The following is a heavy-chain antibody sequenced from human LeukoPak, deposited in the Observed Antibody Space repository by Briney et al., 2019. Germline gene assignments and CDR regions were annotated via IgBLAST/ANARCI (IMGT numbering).Heavy chain of an antibody. CDR3: ARKMKTGDRVGTFDI. D-gene: IGHD1-1*01. CDR2: ISSSGSTI. J-gene: IGHJ3*02. CDR1: GFGFGNYA. Sequence: PGGSLRLSCAASGFGFGNYAMHWVRQAPGKGLEWVSYISSSGSTIYYADSVKGRFTISRDNAKNSLYLQMNSLRAEDTAVYYCARKMKTGDRVGTFDIWGQGTMVTVSS. V-gene: IGHV3-48*03.